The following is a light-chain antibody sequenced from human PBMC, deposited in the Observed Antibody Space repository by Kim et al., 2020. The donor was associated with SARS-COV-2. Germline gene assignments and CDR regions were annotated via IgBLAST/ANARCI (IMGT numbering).Light chain of an antibody. CDR3: CSYAGGYTQVA. Sequence: QSVTISCTGTSSDVGGYNYVSWYQQFPGNAPRLMIYDVNKRPSGVPDRFSASKSGNTASLTISGLQAHDEADYYCCSYAGGYTQVAFGGGTQLTVL. J-gene: IGLJ2*01. V-gene: IGLV2-11*03. CDR1: SSDVGGYNY. CDR2: DVN.